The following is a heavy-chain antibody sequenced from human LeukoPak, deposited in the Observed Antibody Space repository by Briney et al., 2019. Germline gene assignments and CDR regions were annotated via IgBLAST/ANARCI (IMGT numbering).Heavy chain of an antibody. CDR3: ARVVHYDFWSGYVYYYYGMDV. CDR2: IKQDGSEK. J-gene: IGHJ6*02. D-gene: IGHD3-3*01. V-gene: IGHV3-7*01. CDR1: GFTFSSYW. Sequence: PGGSLRLSCAASGFTFSSYWMSWVRQAPGKRLEWVANIKQDGSEKYYVDSVKGRFTISRDNAKNSLYLQMNSLRAEDTAVYYCARVVHYDFWSGYVYYYYGMDVWGQGTTVTVSS.